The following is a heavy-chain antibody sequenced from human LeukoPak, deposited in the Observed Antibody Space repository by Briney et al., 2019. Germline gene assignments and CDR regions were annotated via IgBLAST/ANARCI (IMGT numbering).Heavy chain of an antibody. J-gene: IGHJ4*02. CDR1: GDSVSSKSAA. V-gene: IGHV6-1*01. CDR3: AREGSGVSIDY. CDR2: TYYRSKWYN. D-gene: IGHD2-8*01. Sequence: SETLSLTCAISGDSVSSKSAAWHWIRQSPSSGLELLGSTYYRSKWYNDYAVSVKCRITINPDTSKNQFSLQLNSVTPEDTAVYYCAREGSGVSIDYWGQGTLVTVSS.